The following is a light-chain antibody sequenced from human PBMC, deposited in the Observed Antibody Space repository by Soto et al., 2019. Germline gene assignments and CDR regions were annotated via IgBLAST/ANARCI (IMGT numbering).Light chain of an antibody. J-gene: IGKJ4*01. CDR1: QSVISSH. V-gene: IGKV3-20*01. Sequence: VVLTQSTGTLSLSPGERATLSCRASQSVISSHLAVYQQKPGQAPRLLIYGASRRATGIPDRFRGSGSGTDFTLTISRLEPEDFAAYYCQQYGSSPLTFGGGTKADIK. CDR3: QQYGSSPLT. CDR2: GAS.